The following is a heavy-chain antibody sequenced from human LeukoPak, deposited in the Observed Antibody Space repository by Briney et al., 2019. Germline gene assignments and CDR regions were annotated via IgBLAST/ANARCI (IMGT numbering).Heavy chain of an antibody. V-gene: IGHV4-59*01. CDR1: GFTFDDYA. CDR2: IYYSGST. CDR3: ARDRVYSSGWGPNYRYFDL. D-gene: IGHD6-19*01. J-gene: IGHJ2*01. Sequence: LRLSCAASGFTFDDYAMHWIRQPPGKGLEWIGYIYYSGSTNYNPSLKSRVTISVDTSKTQFSLKLSSVTAADTAVYYCARDRVYSSGWGPNYRYFDLWGRGTLVTVSS.